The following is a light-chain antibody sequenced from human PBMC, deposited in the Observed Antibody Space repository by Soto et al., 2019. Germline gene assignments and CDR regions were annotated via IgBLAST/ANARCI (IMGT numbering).Light chain of an antibody. Sequence: QSALTQPASVSGSLGQSINISCTVTSSDVGGYNSVSWYQQHTGKAPKLMIYEVSNRPTGVAYRFSGSKSGNTASLTLSGLQAEDEADYYCSSYASSSSLCVFGTGTKVTVL. CDR1: SSDVGGYNS. CDR2: EVS. J-gene: IGLJ1*01. V-gene: IGLV2-14*01. CDR3: SSYASSSSLCV.